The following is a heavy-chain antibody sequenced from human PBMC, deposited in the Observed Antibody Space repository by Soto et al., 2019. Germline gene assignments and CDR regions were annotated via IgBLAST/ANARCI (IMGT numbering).Heavy chain of an antibody. CDR2: ISGSGGST. V-gene: IGHV3-23*01. CDR1: GFTFSSYA. D-gene: IGHD2-2*01. J-gene: IGHJ6*02. Sequence: GGSLRLSCAASGFTFSSYAMRWVRKAPGKGLEWVSAISGSGGSTYSADSVKGRFTISRDNSKNTLYLQMNSLRAEDTAVYYCARVVRKIVVLPAASGMYVWGQGTTVTVSS. CDR3: ARVVRKIVVLPAASGMYV.